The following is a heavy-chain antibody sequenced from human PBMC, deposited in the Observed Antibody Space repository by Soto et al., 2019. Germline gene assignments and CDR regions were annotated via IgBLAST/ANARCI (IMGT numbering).Heavy chain of an antibody. J-gene: IGHJ4*02. D-gene: IGHD6-13*01. CDR2: IYYSGST. CDR1: GGSISSYY. V-gene: IGHV4-59*01. CDR3: AKGYSSSWSHFDY. Sequence: SETLSLTCTVSGGSISSYYWSWIRQPPGKGLEWIGYIYYSGSTNYNPSLKSRVTISVDTSKNQFSLKLSSVTAADTVVYYCAKGYSSSWSHFDYWGQGTLVTVSS.